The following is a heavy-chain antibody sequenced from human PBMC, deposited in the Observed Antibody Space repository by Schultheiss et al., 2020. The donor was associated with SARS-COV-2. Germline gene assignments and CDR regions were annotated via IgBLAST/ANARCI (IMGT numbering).Heavy chain of an antibody. D-gene: IGHD6-19*01. CDR2: INRDGSST. CDR1: GFTFSSHW. V-gene: IGHV3-74*01. Sequence: GGSLRLSCAASGFTFSSHWMHWVRQAPGKGLVWVSRINRDGSSTTYADSVKGRFTISRDNAKNTLYLQMNSLRAEDTAVYYCARDTGGQWSRKDAFDIWGQGTMVTGSS. CDR3: ARDTGGQWSRKDAFDI. J-gene: IGHJ3*02.